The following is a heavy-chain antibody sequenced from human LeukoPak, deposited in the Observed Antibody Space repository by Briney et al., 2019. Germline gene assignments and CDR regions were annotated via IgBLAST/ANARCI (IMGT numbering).Heavy chain of an antibody. Sequence: PSETLSLTCAVYGGSFSDYYWTWIRQPPGKGLEWIGEINHSGRTNYNPSLKSRVTISVDTSKNQFSLKLSSVTAADAAVYYCARHYGPWGQGTLVTVSS. V-gene: IGHV4-34*01. CDR2: INHSGRT. CDR3: ARHYGP. J-gene: IGHJ5*02. D-gene: IGHD3-16*01. CDR1: GGSFSDYY.